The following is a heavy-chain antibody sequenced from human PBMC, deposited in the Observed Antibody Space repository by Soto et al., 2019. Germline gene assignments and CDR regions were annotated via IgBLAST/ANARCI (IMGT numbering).Heavy chain of an antibody. CDR3: VMGYYFDY. CDR1: GLTFSSYS. V-gene: IGHV3-48*01. CDR2: ISTSSTTI. Sequence: EVQLVESGGGLVKPGGSLSLSCAASGLTFSSYSMNWVRQAPGKGLEWVSDISTSSTTIHYADSVKGRFTISRDNAKNSLYLQMNSLRAEDTAVYYCVMGYYFDYWGQGTLVTVSS. J-gene: IGHJ4*02. D-gene: IGHD2-8*01.